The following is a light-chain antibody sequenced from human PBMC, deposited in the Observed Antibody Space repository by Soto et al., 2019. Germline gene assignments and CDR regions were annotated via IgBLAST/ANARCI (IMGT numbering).Light chain of an antibody. J-gene: IGKJ1*01. Sequence: EIVLTHSPATLSLSPGERATVSCRASQSVSSNLAWYQQKPGQAPRLLIYGASTRATGIPARFSGSGSGTEFTLTISSLQSEDFAVYYCQQYNNWPPWTFGQGTKVDIK. CDR1: QSVSSN. V-gene: IGKV3-15*01. CDR2: GAS. CDR3: QQYNNWPPWT.